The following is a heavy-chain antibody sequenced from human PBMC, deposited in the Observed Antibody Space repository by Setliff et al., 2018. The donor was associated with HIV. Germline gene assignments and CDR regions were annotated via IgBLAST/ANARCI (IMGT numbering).Heavy chain of an antibody. CDR2: MFHSGNT. D-gene: IGHD3-10*01. CDR3: ARERYFYHNDGSRSRHFDY. J-gene: IGHJ4*02. Sequence: PSETLSLTCAVSGYSISNGYYWGWLRQSPGKGLEWIGSMFHSGNTYYNPSLESRVSMSVDTSTNQVSLQLSSVTAADTAVYYCARERYFYHNDGSRSRHFDYWGQGALVTVSS. V-gene: IGHV4-38-2*02. CDR1: GYSISNGYY.